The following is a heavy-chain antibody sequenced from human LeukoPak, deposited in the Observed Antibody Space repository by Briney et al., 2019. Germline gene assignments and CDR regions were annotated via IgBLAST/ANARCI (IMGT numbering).Heavy chain of an antibody. CDR3: ARPGNYYDSSGYHEAFDI. J-gene: IGHJ3*02. D-gene: IGHD3-22*01. CDR2: IHHSGST. CDR1: GDSVTNHQ. V-gene: IGHV4-59*08. Sequence: PSETLSLTCTVSGDSVTNHQWSWVRQPPGKGLEWIAYIHHSGSTNYNPSLKNRVTISIDTSKNQFSLKLSSVTAADTAVYYCARPGNYYDSSGYHEAFDIWGQGTMVTVSS.